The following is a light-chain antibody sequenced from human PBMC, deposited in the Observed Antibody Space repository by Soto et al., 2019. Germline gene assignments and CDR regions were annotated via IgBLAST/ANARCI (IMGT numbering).Light chain of an antibody. J-gene: IGKJ5*01. CDR1: QSVSSY. CDR3: QQRSNWIT. CDR2: DAS. Sequence: EIVLTQSPATLSLSPGERATLSCRASQSVSSYLAWYQQKPGQAPRLLIYDASNRATGIPARFSGSGSGTAFNLTISSLETEDFAVYYCQQRSNWITFGQGTRLEIK. V-gene: IGKV3-11*01.